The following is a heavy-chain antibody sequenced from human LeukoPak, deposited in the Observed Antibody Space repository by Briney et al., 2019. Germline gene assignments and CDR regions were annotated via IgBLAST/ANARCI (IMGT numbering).Heavy chain of an antibody. Sequence: PSETLSLTCTVSGGSISSYYWSWIRQPPGKGLEWIGYIYYSGSTYYNPSLKSRVTISVDTSKNQFSLKLSSVTAADTAVYYCAREYSSSSFGIDYWGQGTLVTVSS. D-gene: IGHD6-6*01. CDR3: AREYSSSSFGIDY. CDR1: GGSISSYY. CDR2: IYYSGST. J-gene: IGHJ4*02. V-gene: IGHV4-59*12.